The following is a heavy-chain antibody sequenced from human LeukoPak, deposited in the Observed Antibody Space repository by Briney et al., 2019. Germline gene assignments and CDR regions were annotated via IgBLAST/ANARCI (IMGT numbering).Heavy chain of an antibody. V-gene: IGHV4-38-2*01. CDR1: AYSISSGYY. J-gene: IGHJ3*02. CDR2: IYHSGNI. CDR3: ARSPRPCSSTSCYAKTADGAFDI. Sequence: SETLSLTCAVSAYSISSGYYWGWIRQPPGKGLEWIGSIYHSGNIYYNPSLKSRVTISVDTSKSQFSLNLSSVTAADTAVYYCARSPRPCSSTSCYAKTADGAFDIWGQGTMVTVSS. D-gene: IGHD2-2*01.